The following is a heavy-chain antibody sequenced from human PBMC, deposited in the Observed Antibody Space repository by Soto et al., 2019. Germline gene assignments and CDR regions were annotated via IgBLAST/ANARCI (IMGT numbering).Heavy chain of an antibody. V-gene: IGHV1-18*01. CDR1: GYTFTSYG. J-gene: IGHJ4*02. CDR2: ISAYNGNT. CDR3: ARDPGYSSSWYQEDYFDY. Sequence: ASVKVSCKASGYTFTSYGISWVRQAPGQGLEWMGWISAYNGNTNYVQKLQGRVTMTTDTSTSTAYMELRSLRSDDTAVYYCARDPGYSSSWYQEDYFDYWGQGTLVTVSS. D-gene: IGHD6-13*01.